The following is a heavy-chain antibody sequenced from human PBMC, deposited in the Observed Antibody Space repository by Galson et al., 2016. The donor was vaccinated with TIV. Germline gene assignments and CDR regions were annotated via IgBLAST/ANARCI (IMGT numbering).Heavy chain of an antibody. CDR3: ARNNWNYEGAFDI. Sequence: SLRLSCAASGFTFSSYWLSWVRQAPGKGLEWVAHIKQDGSEKHYVDSVKGRFTISRGSAKNSLYLQMNSLRAEDTAVYYCARNNWNYEGAFDIWGQGTMVTVSS. J-gene: IGHJ3*02. D-gene: IGHD1-7*01. CDR1: GFTFSSYW. V-gene: IGHV3-7*01. CDR2: IKQDGSEK.